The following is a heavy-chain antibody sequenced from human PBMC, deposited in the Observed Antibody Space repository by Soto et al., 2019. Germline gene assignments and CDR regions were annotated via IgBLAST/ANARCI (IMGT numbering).Heavy chain of an antibody. J-gene: IGHJ3*02. D-gene: IGHD5-12*01. CDR3: ARDRIGYRYDAFDI. CDR1: GFTFISYA. V-gene: IGHV3-30-3*01. CDR2: ISYDGSNK. Sequence: GGSLRLSCAASGFTFISYAMHWVRQAPGKGLEWVAVISYDGSNKYYADSVKGRFTISRDNSKNTLYLQMNSLRTEDTAVYYCARDRIGYRYDAFDIWGQETMVTVSS.